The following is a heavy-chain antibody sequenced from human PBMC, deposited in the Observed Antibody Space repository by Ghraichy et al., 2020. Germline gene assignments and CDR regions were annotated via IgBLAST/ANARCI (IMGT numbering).Heavy chain of an antibody. Sequence: ESLNISCAVSGGSISSSNWWSWVRQPPGKGLEWIGEIYHSGSTNYNPSLKSRVTISVDKSKNQFSLKLSSVTAADTAVYYCARDGIAAAVVGGDWGQGTLVTVSS. V-gene: IGHV4-4*02. CDR2: IYHSGST. D-gene: IGHD6-13*01. CDR1: GGSISSSNW. J-gene: IGHJ4*02. CDR3: ARDGIAAAVVGGD.